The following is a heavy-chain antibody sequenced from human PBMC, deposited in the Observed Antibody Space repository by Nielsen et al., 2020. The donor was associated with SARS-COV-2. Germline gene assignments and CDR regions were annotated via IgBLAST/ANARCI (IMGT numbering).Heavy chain of an antibody. J-gene: IGHJ6*02. D-gene: IGHD6-19*01. Sequence: SRVTISVDTSKNQFSLKLSSVTAADTAVYYCARDPGGGPHSSGYGMDVWGQGTTVTVSS. V-gene: IGHV4-34*01. CDR3: ARDPGGGPHSSGYGMDV.